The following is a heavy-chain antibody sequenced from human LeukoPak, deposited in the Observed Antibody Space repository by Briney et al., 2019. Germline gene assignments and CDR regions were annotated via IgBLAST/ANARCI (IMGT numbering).Heavy chain of an antibody. J-gene: IGHJ3*02. CDR1: GGSFSGYY. CDR2: INHSGST. V-gene: IGHV4-34*01. Sequence: SETLSLSCAVYGGSFSGYYWSWIRQSPGKGLEWIGEINHSGSTNYTQSLKSRVTISVDTSKNQFSLKLSSVTAADTAVYYCARGGDSSAYYLLDAFDIWGQGTMVTVSS. D-gene: IGHD3-22*01. CDR3: ARGGDSSAYYLLDAFDI.